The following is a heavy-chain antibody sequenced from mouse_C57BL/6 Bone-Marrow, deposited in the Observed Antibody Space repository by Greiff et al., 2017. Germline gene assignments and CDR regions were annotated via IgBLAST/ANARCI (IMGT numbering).Heavy chain of an antibody. Sequence: VQLQESGAELARPGASVKLSCKASGYTFTSYGISWVKQRTGQGLEWIGEIYPRSGNTYYHEKFKGKATLTADKSSSTAYMELRSLTSEDSAVYFCARGITTVVSYYYAMDYWGQGTSVTVSS. CDR1: GYTFTSYG. CDR2: IYPRSGNT. D-gene: IGHD1-1*01. CDR3: ARGITTVVSYYYAMDY. V-gene: IGHV1-81*01. J-gene: IGHJ4*01.